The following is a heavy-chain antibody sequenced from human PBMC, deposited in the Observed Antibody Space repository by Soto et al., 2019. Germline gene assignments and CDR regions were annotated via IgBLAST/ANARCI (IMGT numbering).Heavy chain of an antibody. CDR2: ISGTASRT. Sequence: TGGSLRLSCAGSGFTPTTTPLSWVRQPPGKGLEWVTTISGTASRTYYVDSVKGRFFISRDNSKNTVTLQMKNLTLDDTAVYYCATSFRYFDNWGQGTRVTVSS. CDR3: ATSFRYFDN. D-gene: IGHD3-9*01. V-gene: IGHV3-23*01. J-gene: IGHJ4*02. CDR1: GFTPTTTP.